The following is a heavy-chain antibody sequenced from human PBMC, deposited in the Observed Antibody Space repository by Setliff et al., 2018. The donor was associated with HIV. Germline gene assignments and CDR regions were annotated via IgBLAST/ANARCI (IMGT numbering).Heavy chain of an antibody. CDR1: GYSFTSYW. CDR3: ARLDCSGGSCFSFDS. J-gene: IGHJ5*01. V-gene: IGHV5-51*01. CDR2: VYPGDSGI. Sequence: SLKISCKGSGYSFTSYWIGWVRQMPGKGLEWMGIVYPGDSGIRYSPSFQGQVTVSADRSISTAYLHWIRLSASDTAMYYCARLDCSGGSCFSFDSWGQGTLVTVSS. D-gene: IGHD2-15*01.